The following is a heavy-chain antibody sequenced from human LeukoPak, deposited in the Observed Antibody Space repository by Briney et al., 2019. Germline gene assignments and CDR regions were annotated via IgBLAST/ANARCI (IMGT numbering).Heavy chain of an antibody. CDR3: AKVGYTYGYRTPPEYFQH. D-gene: IGHD5-18*01. CDR1: GFTFSSHA. J-gene: IGHJ1*01. Sequence: GGSLRLSCGASGFTFSSHAMSWVRQAPGKGLEWVSVIRGSGASTYYADSVKGRFTISRDNSKNTLYLQMNSLRAEDTAVYYCAKVGYTYGYRTPPEYFQHWGQGTLVTVSS. V-gene: IGHV3-23*01. CDR2: IRGSGAST.